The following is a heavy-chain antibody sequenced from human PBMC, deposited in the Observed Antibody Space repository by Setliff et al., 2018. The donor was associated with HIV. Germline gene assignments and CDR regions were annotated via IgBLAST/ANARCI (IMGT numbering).Heavy chain of an antibody. CDR1: GYAITSGFY. D-gene: IGHD3-9*01. V-gene: IGHV4-38-2*01. CDR3: ARGYYDILTGYGEDYYYYMDV. CDR2: IYHSGTT. J-gene: IGHJ6*03. Sequence: SETLSLTCAVSGYAITSGFYWGWIRQPPGKGLEWIGSIYHSGTTNYNSSLKSRVTISVDTSKNQFSLKLSSVTAADTAVYFCARGYYDILTGYGEDYYYYMDVWGKGTTVTVSS.